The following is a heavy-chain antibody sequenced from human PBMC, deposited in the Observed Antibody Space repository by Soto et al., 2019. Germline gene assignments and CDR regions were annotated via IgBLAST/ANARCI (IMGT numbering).Heavy chain of an antibody. CDR1: GFIFNNFA. CDR2: INGAGDGT. V-gene: IGHV3-23*01. J-gene: IGHJ6*02. CDR3: AKDRPNGMDV. Sequence: QPGGSLRLSCAASGFIFNNFAMSWVRQAPGKGLEWVSGINGAGDGTYYADSVKGRFTISRDNSKNTLYLQMNSLRAEDTAVYYCAKDRPNGMDVWGQGTTVTVSS.